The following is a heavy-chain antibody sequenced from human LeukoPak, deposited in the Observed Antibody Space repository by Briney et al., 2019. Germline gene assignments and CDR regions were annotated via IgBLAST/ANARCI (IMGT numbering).Heavy chain of an antibody. V-gene: IGHV4-34*01. Sequence: SETLSLTCAVYGGTFSGYYLSWIRQSPAKGLEWIGQIYHTGSTNYNPSLESRVTISLDTPNNQFPLKLTSVTAADTAVYYCARDDFGVALGGVWGKGTTVTVSS. CDR2: IYHTGST. D-gene: IGHD3-3*01. CDR3: ARDDFGVALGGV. J-gene: IGHJ6*04. CDR1: GGTFSGYY.